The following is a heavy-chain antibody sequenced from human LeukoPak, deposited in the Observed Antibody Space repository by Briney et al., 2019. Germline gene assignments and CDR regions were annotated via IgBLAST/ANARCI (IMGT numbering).Heavy chain of an antibody. J-gene: IGHJ4*02. CDR1: GYTFTSYY. CDR3: ATAPVVGATSLYYFDY. Sequence: ASVKVSCKASGYTFTSYYMHWVRQAPGQGLEWMGIINPSGGSTSYAQKFQGRVTMTEDTSTDTAYMELSSLRSEDTAVYYCATAPVVGATSLYYFDYWGQGTLVTVSS. V-gene: IGHV1-46*01. D-gene: IGHD1-26*01. CDR2: INPSGGST.